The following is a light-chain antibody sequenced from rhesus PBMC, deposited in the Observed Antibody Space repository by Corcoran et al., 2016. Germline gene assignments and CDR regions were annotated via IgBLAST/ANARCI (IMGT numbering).Light chain of an antibody. CDR3: RQSSKLWT. V-gene: IGKV3-24*04. J-gene: IGKJ1*01. Sequence: ETEVTQSPATLSLSLGESATLSCRASPSVGSYLAWYQQKPGQAPRLRSNGASSRATDIPDRCRGRGAGTDFHLPIRTLGAEDVGLYYCRQSSKLWTFGQGTKVRI. CDR1: PSVGSY. CDR2: GAS.